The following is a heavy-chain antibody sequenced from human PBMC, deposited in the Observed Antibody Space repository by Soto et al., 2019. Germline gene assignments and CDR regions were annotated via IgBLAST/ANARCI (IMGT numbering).Heavy chain of an antibody. CDR1: GFTFSDYY. CDR2: ISSSSGYT. J-gene: IGHJ4*02. Sequence: GGSLRLSCAASGFTFSDYYMSWIRQAPGKGLEWVSYISSSSGYTNYADAVKGRSTISRDNAKNYLYLQMNSLRAEETAVYYCAKEYGRLDYWGQGTLVTVSS. V-gene: IGHV3-11*06. CDR3: AKEYGRLDY. D-gene: IGHD4-17*01.